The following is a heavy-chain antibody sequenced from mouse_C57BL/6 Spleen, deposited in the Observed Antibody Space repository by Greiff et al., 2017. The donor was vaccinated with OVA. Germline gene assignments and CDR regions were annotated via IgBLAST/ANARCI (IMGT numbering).Heavy chain of an antibody. CDR1: GYSITSGYY. Sequence: EVKLMESGPGLVKPSQSLSLTCSVTGYSITSGYYWNWIRQFPGNKLEWMGYISYDGSNNYNPSLKNRISITRDTSKNQFFLKLNSVTTEDTATYYCARDNYGMEDYWGQGTTLTVSS. J-gene: IGHJ2*01. CDR2: ISYDGSN. V-gene: IGHV3-6*01. D-gene: IGHD1-1*01. CDR3: ARDNYGMEDY.